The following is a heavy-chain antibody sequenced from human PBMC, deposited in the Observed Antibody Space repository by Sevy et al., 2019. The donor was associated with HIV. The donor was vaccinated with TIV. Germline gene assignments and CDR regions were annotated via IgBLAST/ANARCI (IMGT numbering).Heavy chain of an antibody. V-gene: IGHV3-23*01. J-gene: IGHJ4*02. D-gene: IGHD6-19*01. CDR1: GFNFLSYV. Sequence: GGSLRLSCAASGFNFLSYVISWVRQTPGQGLEWVSSISSSGGFTYYADSVKGRFTISGDNSKNSVDLQINSLRADDTAVYFCAKEESGGYFWGQGTLVTVSS. CDR3: AKEESGGYF. CDR2: ISSSGGFT.